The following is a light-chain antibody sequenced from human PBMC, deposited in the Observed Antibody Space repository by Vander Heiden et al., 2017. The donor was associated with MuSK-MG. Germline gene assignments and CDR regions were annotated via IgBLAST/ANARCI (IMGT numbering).Light chain of an antibody. CDR2: AAS. CDR1: QSIRSH. Sequence: DIQMTQSPSSLSASVGDRVTITCRASQSIRSHLNWYQQKPGKAPKVLIYAASSLQSGVPSRFSGSGSGTDFTLTIIRLQPEDFASYFCQLSDSSPQTFGQGTKVEIK. CDR3: QLSDSSPQT. V-gene: IGKV1-39*01. J-gene: IGKJ1*01.